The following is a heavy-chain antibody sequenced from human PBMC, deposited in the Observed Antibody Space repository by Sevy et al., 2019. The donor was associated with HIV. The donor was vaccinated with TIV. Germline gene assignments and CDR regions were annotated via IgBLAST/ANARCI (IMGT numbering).Heavy chain of an antibody. CDR3: AGGTNYYHSSGPTLLDY. J-gene: IGHJ4*02. V-gene: IGHV4-59*01. D-gene: IGHD3-22*01. CDR1: GGSISSYY. Sequence: SETLSLTCTVSGGSISSYYWCWIWQPPGKGLEWIGYIYSSGSTNYNPSLKSRVTISVDTSKNQFSLKLSSVTAADTAVYYWAGGTNYYHSSGPTLLDYWGQGTLVTVSS. CDR2: IYSSGST.